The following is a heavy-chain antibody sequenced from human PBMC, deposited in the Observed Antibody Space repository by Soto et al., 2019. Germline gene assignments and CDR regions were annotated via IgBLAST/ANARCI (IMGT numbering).Heavy chain of an antibody. Sequence: SETLSLTCAVYGGSFSGYYWSWIRQPPGKGLEWIGEINHSGSTNYNPSLKSRVTISVDTSKNQFSLKLSSVTAADTAVYYCARGERSRYWGQGTLVTVSS. CDR2: INHSGST. CDR3: ARGERSRY. J-gene: IGHJ4*02. V-gene: IGHV4-34*01. CDR1: GGSFSGYY. D-gene: IGHD1-26*01.